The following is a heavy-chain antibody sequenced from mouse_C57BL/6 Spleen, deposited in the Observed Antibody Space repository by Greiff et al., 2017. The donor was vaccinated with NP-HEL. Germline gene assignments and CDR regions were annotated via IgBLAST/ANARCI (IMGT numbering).Heavy chain of an antibody. CDR1: GFTFTDYY. J-gene: IGHJ4*01. V-gene: IGHV7-3*01. CDR2: IRNKANGYTT. CDR3: ARYSYGNYAYAMDY. D-gene: IGHD2-1*01. Sequence: EVKLVESGGGLVQPGGSLSLSCAASGFTFTDYYMSWVRQPPGKALEWLGFIRNKANGYTTEYSASVKGRFTISRDNSQSILYLQMNALRAEDSATYYCARYSYGNYAYAMDYWGQGTSVTVSS.